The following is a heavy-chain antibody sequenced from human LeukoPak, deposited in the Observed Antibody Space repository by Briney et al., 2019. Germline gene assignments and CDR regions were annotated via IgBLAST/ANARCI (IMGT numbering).Heavy chain of an antibody. D-gene: IGHD3-22*01. CDR3: ARNVYYYDTSGFSARGAFDI. V-gene: IGHV4-39*01. J-gene: IGHJ3*02. CDR2: ISYGGGT. Sequence: SETLSLTCTVSGASISSSSYYWVWIRQPPGKGLEWIGSISYGGGTFSNPSLKSRVTISVDTSKNQFSLKLSSVTAADTAVYHCARNVYYYDTSGFSARGAFDIWGQGTMVTFSS. CDR1: GASISSSSYY.